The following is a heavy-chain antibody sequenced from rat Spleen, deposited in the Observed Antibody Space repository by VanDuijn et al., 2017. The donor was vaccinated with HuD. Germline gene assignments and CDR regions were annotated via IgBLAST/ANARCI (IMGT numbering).Heavy chain of an antibody. J-gene: IGHJ4*01. V-gene: IGHV5S13*01. CDR2: TSTGGGYT. CDR3: VRLMMVLIITGVMDA. CDR1: GFTFSSYW. D-gene: IGHD1-12*02. Sequence: EVQLVETGGGLVQPGSFLKLSCVASGFTFSSYWMYWVRQAPGKGLEWVASTSTGGGYTYYRDSVKGRFTISRDNAKNIQYLQMDSLGPEETATYHCVRLMMVLIITGVMDAWGQGASVTVSS.